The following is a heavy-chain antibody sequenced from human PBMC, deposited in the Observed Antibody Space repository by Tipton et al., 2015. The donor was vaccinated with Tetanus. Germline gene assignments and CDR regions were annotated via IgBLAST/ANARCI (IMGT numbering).Heavy chain of an antibody. CDR3: ARDRGDYIYYGMDV. CDR1: GYTFTGYY. Sequence: QLVQSGAEMKKPGASVKVSCKASGYTFTGYYIYWVRQAPGQGLEWMGWIDPNSGGTVYAQKFQGRVTMTRDTSISTAYMELRSLRSDDTAVYYCARDRGDYIYYGMDVWGQGTLVTVSS. J-gene: IGHJ6*02. V-gene: IGHV1-2*02. D-gene: IGHD3-22*01. CDR2: IDPNSGGT.